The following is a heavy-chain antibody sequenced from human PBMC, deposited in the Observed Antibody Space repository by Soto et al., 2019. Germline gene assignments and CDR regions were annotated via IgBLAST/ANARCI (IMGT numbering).Heavy chain of an antibody. V-gene: IGHV3-23*01. CDR2: ISGSGSST. J-gene: IGHJ4*02. CDR1: GFTFSSYA. Sequence: GGSLRLSCAASGFTFSSYAMSWVRQAPGKGLEWVSAISGSGSSTYYADSVKGRFTISRDNSKNTLYLQMNSLRAEDTAVYYCASLGYSGYDFDYWGQGTLVTVSS. CDR3: ASLGYSGYDFDY. D-gene: IGHD5-12*01.